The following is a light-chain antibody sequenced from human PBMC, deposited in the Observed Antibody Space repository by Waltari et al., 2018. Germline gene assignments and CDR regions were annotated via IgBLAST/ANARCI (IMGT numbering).Light chain of an antibody. J-gene: IGLJ2*01. CDR3: SSYTSTNTVL. Sequence: QSALTQPASVSGSPGQSIAISCTGTSNDLGSYNYDPWYQQHPGKAPKLLLYDVSKRPPGVSNRFSGSKSGNTASLTISALQAEDEAEYYCSSYTSTNTVLFGGGTRLTVL. CDR2: DVS. CDR1: SNDLGSYNY. V-gene: IGLV2-14*03.